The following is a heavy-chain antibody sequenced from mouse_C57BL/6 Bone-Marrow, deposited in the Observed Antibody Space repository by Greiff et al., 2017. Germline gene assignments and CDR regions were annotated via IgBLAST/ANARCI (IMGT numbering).Heavy chain of an antibody. J-gene: IGHJ3*01. Sequence: QVQLQQPGAELVRPGSSVKLSCKASGYTFTSYWMDWVKQRPGQGLEWIGNIYPSDSETHYNQNFKDKATLTVDKSSSTAYMQLSSLTSEDSAVYYCASWRSNSFAYWGQGTLVTVSA. CDR2: IYPSDSET. CDR1: GYTFTSYW. V-gene: IGHV1-61*01. CDR3: ASWRSNSFAY. D-gene: IGHD2-5*01.